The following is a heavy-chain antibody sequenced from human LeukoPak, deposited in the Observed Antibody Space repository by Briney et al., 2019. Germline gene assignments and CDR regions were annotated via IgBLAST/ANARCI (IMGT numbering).Heavy chain of an antibody. CDR3: TSSTWIQLWLRPDY. CDR1: XXXYA. D-gene: IGHD5-18*01. CDR2: IRSKAYGGTT. V-gene: IGHV3-49*04. J-gene: IGHJ4*02. Sequence: XXXYAXXXVRQAPGKGLEWVGFIRSKAYGGTTEYAASVKGRFTISRDDSKSIAYLQMNSLKTEDTAVYYCTSSTWIQLWLRPDYWGQGTLVTVSS.